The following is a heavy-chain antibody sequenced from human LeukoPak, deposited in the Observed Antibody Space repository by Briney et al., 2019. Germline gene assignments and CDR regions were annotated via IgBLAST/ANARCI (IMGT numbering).Heavy chain of an antibody. CDR1: GCTFTNYG. Sequence: ASVKVSCKASGCTFTNYGFSWVRQAPGQGLEWMGWIAAYNGNTNYAQKLQGRVTMTTDTSTSTAYMELRSLRSDDTAIYYCARDGYFDSWGQGTLVTVSS. CDR2: IAAYNGNT. D-gene: IGHD6-13*01. V-gene: IGHV1-18*04. CDR3: ARDGYFDS. J-gene: IGHJ4*02.